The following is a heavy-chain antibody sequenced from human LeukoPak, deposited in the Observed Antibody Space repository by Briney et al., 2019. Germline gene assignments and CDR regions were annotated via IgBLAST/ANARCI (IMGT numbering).Heavy chain of an antibody. CDR1: GFTFSSYT. D-gene: IGHD7-27*01. CDR3: ARDGPKNWGSVREGYFDY. CDR2: ISSSSSTI. V-gene: IGHV3-48*02. J-gene: IGHJ4*02. Sequence: PGGSLRLSCAASGFTFSSYTMSWVRQAPGKGLEWVSYISSSSSTIYYADSVKGRFTISRDNAKNSLYLQMNSLRDEDTAVYYCARDGPKNWGSVREGYFDYWGQGTLVTVSS.